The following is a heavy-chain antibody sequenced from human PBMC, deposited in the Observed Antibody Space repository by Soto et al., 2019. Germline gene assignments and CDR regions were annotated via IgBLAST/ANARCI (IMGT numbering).Heavy chain of an antibody. J-gene: IGHJ5*02. Sequence: GESLKISCKGSGYSFTSYWIGWVRQMPGKGLEWMGIIYPGDSDTRYSPSFQGQVTISADKSISTAYLQWSSLKASDTAMYYCARNLGGVQRESWFEPWGQGTLVTVSS. D-gene: IGHD1-26*01. CDR3: ARNLGGVQRESWFEP. V-gene: IGHV5-51*01. CDR2: IYPGDSDT. CDR1: GYSFTSYW.